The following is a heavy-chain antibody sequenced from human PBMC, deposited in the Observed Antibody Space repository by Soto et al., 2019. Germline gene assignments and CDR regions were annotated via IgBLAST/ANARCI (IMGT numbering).Heavy chain of an antibody. V-gene: IGHV3-74*01. J-gene: IGHJ3*01. Sequence: EVQLVESEGGLVQPGGSLRLSCAASGFTFSYYWMHWVRQAPGQGLVWVSRIHSDGSSTTYADSVKGRFTISRDNAKHRLYLQMNSLRGEDTAVYYCARGDRGAFDLWGQGTMVPVSS. CDR3: ARGDRGAFDL. CDR1: GFTFSYYW. CDR2: IHSDGSST. D-gene: IGHD2-21*02.